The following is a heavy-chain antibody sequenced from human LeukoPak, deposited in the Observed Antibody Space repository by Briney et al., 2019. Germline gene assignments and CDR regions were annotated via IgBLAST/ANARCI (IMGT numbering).Heavy chain of an antibody. D-gene: IGHD5-18*01. J-gene: IGHJ4*02. CDR1: GGSISSGDSY. Sequence: SQTLSLTCTVSGGSISSGDSYWSWIRQPPGKGLEWIGYIYYSGSTYYNPSLKSRVTISVDTSKNQFSLKLSSVTAADTAVYYCARHPNLIQLYFDYWGQGTLVTVSS. CDR3: ARHPNLIQLYFDY. V-gene: IGHV4-30-4*01. CDR2: IYYSGST.